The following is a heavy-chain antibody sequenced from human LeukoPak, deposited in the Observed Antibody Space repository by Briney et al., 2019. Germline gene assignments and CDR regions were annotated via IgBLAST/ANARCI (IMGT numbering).Heavy chain of an antibody. J-gene: IGHJ6*02. CDR1: GDSISSGGYY. Sequence: SETLSLTRAVSGDSISSGGYYWTWIRQHPGKGLEWIGYISNSGSTSYSPSLKSRVSISVDTSNNQFSLRLSSVTAADTAVYYCARDVVGTSSPDAMDIWGQGTMVTVSS. CDR2: ISNSGST. D-gene: IGHD1-26*01. CDR3: ARDVVGTSSPDAMDI. V-gene: IGHV4-31*11.